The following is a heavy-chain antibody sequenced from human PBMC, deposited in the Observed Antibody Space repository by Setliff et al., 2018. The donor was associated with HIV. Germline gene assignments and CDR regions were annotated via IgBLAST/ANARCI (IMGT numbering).Heavy chain of an antibody. CDR2: IYSDGNT. V-gene: IGHV3-23*05. CDR3: ARGRGTPKVISGRFYHYDMDV. D-gene: IGHD3-22*01. J-gene: IGHJ6*03. CDR1: GFTFSTFA. Sequence: LRLSCVGSGFTFSTFAMSWVRQAPGKGLEWVSTIYSDGNTYHADSVKGRFTISRDNTKDSLYLQLGRLRAGDTAVYYCARGRGTPKVISGRFYHYDMDVWGKGTTVTVSS.